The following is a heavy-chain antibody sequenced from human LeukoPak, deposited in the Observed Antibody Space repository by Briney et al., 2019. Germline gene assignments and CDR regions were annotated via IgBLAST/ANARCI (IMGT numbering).Heavy chain of an antibody. D-gene: IGHD4-23*01. J-gene: IGHJ4*02. Sequence: GGSLRLSCAASGFTFSNYGMHWVRQAPGKGLDWVAVISYDGSNKKYADSVKGRFTISRDNSKNTLYLQMNSLRAEDTAVYYCAKSDLNYGGNPDYWGQGTLVTVSS. CDR1: GFTFSNYG. CDR3: AKSDLNYGGNPDY. CDR2: ISYDGSNK. V-gene: IGHV3-30*18.